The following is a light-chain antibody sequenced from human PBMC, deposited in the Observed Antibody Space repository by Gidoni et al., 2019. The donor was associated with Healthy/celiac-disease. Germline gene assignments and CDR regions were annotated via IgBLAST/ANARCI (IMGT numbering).Light chain of an antibody. CDR3: QQYWT. J-gene: IGKJ1*01. CDR1: QSIRSW. V-gene: IGKV1-5*01. Sequence: DIQMTQSPSTLSASVGDRVTITCRASQSIRSWLAWYQQKPGKAPKLLIYDASSLESGVQSRFSGSGSGTEFTLTISSLQPDDFATYYCQQYWTFGQGTKVEIK. CDR2: DAS.